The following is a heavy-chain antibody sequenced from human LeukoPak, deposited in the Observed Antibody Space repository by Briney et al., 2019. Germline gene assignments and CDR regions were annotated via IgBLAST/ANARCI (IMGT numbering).Heavy chain of an antibody. V-gene: IGHV3-11*01. D-gene: IGHD3-16*01. Sequence: GGSLSLSCAASGFTFGDYYMTWIRQAPGKGLEWLSYISNSGNTIREADSVKGRFTISRDNTQNSLFLHMKSLRAEDTAVYFCARYRVITNDYFDSWGQGTLVTVSS. CDR2: ISNSGNTI. J-gene: IGHJ4*02. CDR1: GFTFGDYY. CDR3: ARYRVITNDYFDS.